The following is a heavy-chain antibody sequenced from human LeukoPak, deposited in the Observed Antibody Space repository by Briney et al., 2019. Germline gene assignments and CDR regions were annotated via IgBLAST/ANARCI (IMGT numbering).Heavy chain of an antibody. J-gene: IGHJ5*02. CDR3: ARAGGVPITGSGYPNWFDP. CDR1: GFTFSSYW. V-gene: IGHV3-74*01. Sequence: GGSLRLSCAASGFTFSSYWMHWVRQAPGKGLVWVSRINSDGSSTSYADSVKGRFTISRDNAKNTLYLQMNSLRAEDTAVYYCARAGGVPITGSGYPNWFDPWGQGTLVTVSS. D-gene: IGHD3-22*01. CDR2: INSDGSST.